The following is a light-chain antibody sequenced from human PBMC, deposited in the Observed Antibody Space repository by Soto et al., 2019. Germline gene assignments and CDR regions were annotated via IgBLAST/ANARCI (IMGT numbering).Light chain of an antibody. V-gene: IGKV1-39*01. J-gene: IGKJ4*01. CDR1: QNIRNY. Sequence: DIQMTQSPSSLSASVGDRVAITCRASQNIRNYLNWYQRKPGKAPKVLIYGAASLQSGVPSRFSGSGSGTNFTLTINSLQPEDYATYYCQQSYNIQALTFGGGTKVEIK. CDR3: QQSYNIQALT. CDR2: GAA.